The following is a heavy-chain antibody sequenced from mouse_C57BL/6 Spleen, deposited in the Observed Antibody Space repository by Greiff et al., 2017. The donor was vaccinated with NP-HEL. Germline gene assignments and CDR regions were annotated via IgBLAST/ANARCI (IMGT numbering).Heavy chain of an antibody. Sequence: VQLQQSGPELVKPGASVKISCKASGYAFRSSWMNWVKQRPGKGLEWIGRIYPGDGDTNYNGKFTGKATLTADKSSSTAYMQLSSLTSEDSAVYFCARGAQLTDYWGQGTTLTVSS. CDR3: ARGAQLTDY. CDR1: GYAFRSSW. V-gene: IGHV1-82*01. D-gene: IGHD3-1*01. CDR2: IYPGDGDT. J-gene: IGHJ2*01.